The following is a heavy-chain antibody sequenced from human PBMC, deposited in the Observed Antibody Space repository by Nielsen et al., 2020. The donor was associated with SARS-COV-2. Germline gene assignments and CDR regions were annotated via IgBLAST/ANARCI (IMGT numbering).Heavy chain of an antibody. CDR2: ISASGHST. CDR3: AKESQYSGYDLYYYSYYGMDV. Sequence: GESLKISCAPSGFPFRTYGMIWVRQAPGLGLEWVSAISASGHSTYYADSVRGRFTISRDGSDDTVHLQMDSLRVGDTAIYYCAKESQYSGYDLYYYSYYGMDVWCQGTTVTVSS. D-gene: IGHD5-12*01. V-gene: IGHV3-23*01. CDR1: GFPFRTYG. J-gene: IGHJ6*02.